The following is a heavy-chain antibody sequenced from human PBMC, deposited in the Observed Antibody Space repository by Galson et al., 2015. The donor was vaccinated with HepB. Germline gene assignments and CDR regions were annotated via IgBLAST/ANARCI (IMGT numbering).Heavy chain of an antibody. CDR1: GGTFSSYA. J-gene: IGHJ3*02. V-gene: IGHV1-69*04. D-gene: IGHD7-27*01. CDR3: ARAARKPLTGDPTDAFDI. CDR2: IIPILGIA. Sequence: SVKVSCKASGGTFSSYAISWVRQAPGQGLEWMGRIIPILGIANYAQKFQGRVTITADKSTSTAYMELSSLRSEGTAVYYCARAARKPLTGDPTDAFDIWGQGTMVTVSS.